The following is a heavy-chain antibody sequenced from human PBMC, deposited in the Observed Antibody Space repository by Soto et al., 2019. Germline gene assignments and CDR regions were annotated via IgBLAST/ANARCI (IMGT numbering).Heavy chain of an antibody. J-gene: IGHJ5*02. V-gene: IGHV3-23*01. Sequence: EVQLLESGGGLVQPGGSRGLPLAASGLTFSSFAMSWFRQAPGKGLEWVSAISGSGGSTYYADSVKGRFTISRDNSKNTLYLQMNSLRAEDTAVYYCAKWFPRLGGSWGQGTLVTVSS. CDR1: GLTFSSFA. CDR3: AKWFPRLGGS. CDR2: ISGSGGST. D-gene: IGHD2-15*01.